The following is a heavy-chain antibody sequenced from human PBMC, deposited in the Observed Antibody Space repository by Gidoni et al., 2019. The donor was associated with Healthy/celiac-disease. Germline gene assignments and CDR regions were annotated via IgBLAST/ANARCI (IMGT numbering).Heavy chain of an antibody. CDR2: ISYDGSNK. D-gene: IGHD6-19*01. CDR1: GFTFRSYA. V-gene: IGHV3-30*04. CDR3: ARDNMAVAGPLDYYYYGMDV. J-gene: IGHJ6*02. Sequence: QVQLVESGGGVVQPGRSLRLSCAASGFTFRSYAMHWVRQAPGQGLEWVEVISYDGSNKYYADSVKGRFTISRDNSKNTLYLQMNSLRAEDTAVYYCARDNMAVAGPLDYYYYGMDVWGQGTTVTVSS.